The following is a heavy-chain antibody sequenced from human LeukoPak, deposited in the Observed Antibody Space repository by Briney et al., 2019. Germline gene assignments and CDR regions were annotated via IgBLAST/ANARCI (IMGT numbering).Heavy chain of an antibody. CDR1: GFTFSRSA. CDR2: IIYSGGAT. CDR3: AKDGLYYDGSEHVYYFDS. J-gene: IGHJ4*02. Sequence: GGSLRLSCAASGFTFSRSAVTWVRQGPGTGLEFVASIIYSGGATYYAGSVKGRFTISRDNSKNTLYLQMNSLRAEDTALYYCAKDGLYYDGSEHVYYFDSWGQGTLVTVSS. V-gene: IGHV3-23*01. D-gene: IGHD3-22*01.